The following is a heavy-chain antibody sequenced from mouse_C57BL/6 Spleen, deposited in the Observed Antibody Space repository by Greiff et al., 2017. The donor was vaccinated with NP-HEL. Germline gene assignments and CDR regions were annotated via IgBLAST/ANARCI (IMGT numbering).Heavy chain of an antibody. CDR1: GFTFSSYT. CDR2: ISGGGGNT. Sequence: EVQLVESGGGLVKPGGSLKLSCAASGFTFSSYTMSWVRQTPEKRLEWVATISGGGGNTYYPDSVKGRFTISRDNAKNTLYLQMSSLRSADTALYYCARPPRGGYYFDYWGQGTTLTVSS. V-gene: IGHV5-9*01. J-gene: IGHJ2*01. CDR3: ARPPRGGYYFDY.